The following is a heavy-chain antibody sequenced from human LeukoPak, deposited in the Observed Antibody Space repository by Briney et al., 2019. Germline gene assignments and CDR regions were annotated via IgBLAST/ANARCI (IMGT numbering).Heavy chain of an antibody. D-gene: IGHD6-13*01. CDR3: ARGAAAGTEGWFDP. V-gene: IGHV3-21*01. Sequence: GGSLRLSCAASGFTFSSYSMNWVRQAPGKGLEWVSSISSSSSYTYYADSVKGRFTISRDNAKNSLYLQMNSLRAEDTAVYYCARGAAAGTEGWFDPWGQGTLVTVSS. CDR2: ISSSSSYT. CDR1: GFTFSSYS. J-gene: IGHJ5*02.